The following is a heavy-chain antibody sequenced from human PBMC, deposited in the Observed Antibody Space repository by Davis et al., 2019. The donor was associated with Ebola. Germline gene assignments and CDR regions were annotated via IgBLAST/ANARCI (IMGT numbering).Heavy chain of an antibody. CDR3: ARSLSGTWSYYFDY. CDR2: ILSTGDT. CDR1: GGSISSYY. J-gene: IGHJ4*02. V-gene: IGHV4-59*01. Sequence: MPSETLSLTCTVSGGSISSYYWSWIRQPPGKGLEWVGHILSTGDTIYNPSLKNRVTMSVDRSKNQFSLKLSSVTAADTAFYYCARSLSGTWSYYFDYWGQGILVTVSS. D-gene: IGHD1-1*01.